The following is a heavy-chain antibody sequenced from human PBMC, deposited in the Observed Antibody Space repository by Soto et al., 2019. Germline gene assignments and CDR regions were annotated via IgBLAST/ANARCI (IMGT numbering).Heavy chain of an antibody. Sequence: QVQLVESGGGVVQPGRSLRLSCAASGFTFSSYGMHWVRQAPGKGLEWVAGIWYDGSNKYYADSVRGRFTISRDNSKNALYLQKNSLRAEDTAVYYCARDSPAYWSGCVDYWGQGTLVTVSS. J-gene: IGHJ4*02. CDR3: ARDSPAYWSGCVDY. D-gene: IGHD3-3*01. CDR2: IWYDGSNK. CDR1: GFTFSSYG. V-gene: IGHV3-33*01.